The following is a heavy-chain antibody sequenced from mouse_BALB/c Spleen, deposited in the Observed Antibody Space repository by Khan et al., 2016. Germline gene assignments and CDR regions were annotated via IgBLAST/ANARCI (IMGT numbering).Heavy chain of an antibody. Sequence: VQLQQSGAELVRSGSVKLSCTASDFNIKDYYMHWVKQRPEQGLEWIGWIDPENGDTEYAPKFQGKATMTADTSSNAAYLQFSSLTSEDSAVYXCNAIYYGNDVYFDYWGQGTTLTVSS. J-gene: IGHJ2*01. CDR1: DFNIKDYY. CDR2: IDPENGDT. CDR3: NAIYYGNDVYFDY. D-gene: IGHD2-2*01. V-gene: IGHV14-4*02.